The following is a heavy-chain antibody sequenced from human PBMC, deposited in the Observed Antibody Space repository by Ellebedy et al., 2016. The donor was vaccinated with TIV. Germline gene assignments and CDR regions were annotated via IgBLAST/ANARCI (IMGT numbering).Heavy chain of an antibody. CDR1: EFTFSSYA. D-gene: IGHD4-17*01. CDR2: ISSDGSHK. J-gene: IGHJ4*02. Sequence: GGSLRLXXAASEFTFSSYAMSWVRQAPGKGLEWVAVISSDGSHKFYADSVQGRFTISRDNSKNTLYLQMNSLRLEDTAVYYCVKGVYSDGDYWGQGTLVTVSS. CDR3: VKGVYSDGDY. V-gene: IGHV3-30*18.